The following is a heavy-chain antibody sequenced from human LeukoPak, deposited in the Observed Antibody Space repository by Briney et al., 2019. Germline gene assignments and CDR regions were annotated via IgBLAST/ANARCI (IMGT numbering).Heavy chain of an antibody. CDR1: GGSFSGYY. V-gene: IGHV4-34*01. CDR3: AREGEVGDIVVVPAATYFDY. D-gene: IGHD2-2*01. J-gene: IGHJ4*02. CDR2: INHSGST. Sequence: PSETLSLTCAVYGGSFSGYYWSWIRQPPGKGLEWIGEINHSGSTNYNPSLKSRVTISVDTSKNQFSLKLSSVTAADTAVYYCAREGEVGDIVVVPAATYFDYWGQGTQVTVSS.